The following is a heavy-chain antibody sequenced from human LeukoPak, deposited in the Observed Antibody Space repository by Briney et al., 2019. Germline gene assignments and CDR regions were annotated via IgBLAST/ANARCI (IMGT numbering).Heavy chain of an antibody. Sequence: SETLSLTCAVYVGSFSGYYWSWIRQPPGRGVEWGGEINHIGGTNYNPSLESRVTISVDTSNNQFSLKWSCVTAADTGVYYCARGKRYWGKGTMVTVS. J-gene: IGHJ4*02. V-gene: IGHV4-34*01. CDR3: ARGKRY. CDR2: INHIGGT. CDR1: VGSFSGYY.